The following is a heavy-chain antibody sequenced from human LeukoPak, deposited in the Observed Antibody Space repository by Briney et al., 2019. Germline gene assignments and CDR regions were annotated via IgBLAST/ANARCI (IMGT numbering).Heavy chain of an antibody. CDR2: INHSGST. CDR1: GGSFSGYY. D-gene: IGHD2-2*01. V-gene: IGHV4-34*01. CDR3: ARVRYQRRSYWYFDL. Sequence: SETLSLTCAVYGGSFSGYYWSWIRQPPGKGLEWIEEINHSGSTNYNPSLKSRVTISVDTSKNQFSLKLSSVTAADTAVYYCARVRYQRRSYWYFDLWGRGTLVTVSS. J-gene: IGHJ2*01.